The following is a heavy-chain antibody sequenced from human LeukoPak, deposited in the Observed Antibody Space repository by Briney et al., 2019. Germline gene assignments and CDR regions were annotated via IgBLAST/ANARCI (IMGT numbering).Heavy chain of an antibody. J-gene: IGHJ4*02. CDR1: GFTFSSYS. CDR3: ARDPGRIVGATTTL. V-gene: IGHV3-21*01. CDR2: ISSSSSYI. D-gene: IGHD1-26*01. Sequence: GGSLRLSCAASGFTFSSYSMNWVRQAPGKGLEWVSSISSSSSYIYYADSVKGRFTISRDNAKNSLYLQMNSLRAEDTAVYYCARDPGRIVGATTTLWGQGTLVTVSS.